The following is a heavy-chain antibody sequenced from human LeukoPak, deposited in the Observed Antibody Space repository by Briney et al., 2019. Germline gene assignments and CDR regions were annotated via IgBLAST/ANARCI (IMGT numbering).Heavy chain of an antibody. J-gene: IGHJ4*02. CDR1: GFTFSGYG. D-gene: IGHD2-2*01. CDR2: ISNDGSDK. V-gene: IGHV3-30*18. CDR3: AKDRDIVVVPEALGY. Sequence: PGRSLRLSCAASGFTFSGYGMHWVRQAPGKGLEWVAVISNDGSDKYYADSVKGRFTISRDNSKNTLDLQMNSLRVEDTAVYYCAKDRDIVVVPEALGYWGPGTLVTVSS.